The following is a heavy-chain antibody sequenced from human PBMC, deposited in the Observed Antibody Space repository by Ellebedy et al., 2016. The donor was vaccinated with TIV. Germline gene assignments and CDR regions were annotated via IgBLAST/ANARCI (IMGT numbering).Heavy chain of an antibody. D-gene: IGHD3-9*01. J-gene: IGHJ4*02. V-gene: IGHV1-46*01. CDR1: GYTFRNHY. CDR2: INPSGGPP. CDR3: GRATPRYFDVVTGYGLVDF. Sequence: AASVKVSCKASGYTFRNHYLHWVRQAPGQGLEWMGVINPSGGPPRYAQKFQGRVTLTTDTSTSAVYMELSTLNSEDTAAYYCGRATPRYFDVVTGYGLVDFWGLGTLVAVSS.